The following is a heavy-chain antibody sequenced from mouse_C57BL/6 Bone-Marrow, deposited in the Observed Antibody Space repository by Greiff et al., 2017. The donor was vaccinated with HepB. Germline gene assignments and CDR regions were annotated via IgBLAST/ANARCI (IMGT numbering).Heavy chain of an antibody. D-gene: IGHD2-1*01. CDR2: INPGSGGT. J-gene: IGHJ2*01. CDR3: ARWDYGNYDY. Sequence: VKLQQSGAELVRPGTSVKVSCKASGYAFTNYLIEWVKQRPGQGLEWIGVINPGSGGTNYNEKFKGKATLTADKSSSTAYMQLSSLTSEDSAVYFCARWDYGNYDYWGQGTTLTVSS. CDR1: GYAFTNYL. V-gene: IGHV1-54*01.